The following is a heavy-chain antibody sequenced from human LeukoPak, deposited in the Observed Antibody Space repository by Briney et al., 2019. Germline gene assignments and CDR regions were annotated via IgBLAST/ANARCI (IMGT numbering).Heavy chain of an antibody. J-gene: IGHJ4*02. V-gene: IGHV3-30*04. CDR2: ISYDGRHK. CDR1: GFTFSSFA. CDR3: ARDDFAGDSSGYIDY. D-gene: IGHD3-22*01. Sequence: GGSLRLSCAASGFTFSSFAMHWVRRAPGKGLEWVAVISYDGRHKYYGDSVKGQFTISRDNSKNTLYLQMSSLRAEDTALYYCARDDFAGDSSGYIDYWGQGTLVTVSS.